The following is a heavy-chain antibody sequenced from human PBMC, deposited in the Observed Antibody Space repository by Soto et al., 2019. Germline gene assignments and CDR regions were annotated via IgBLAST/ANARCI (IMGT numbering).Heavy chain of an antibody. J-gene: IGHJ4*02. CDR2: IIPIFGTA. CDR3: AKGRANTMFGVDTLFDY. Sequence: SVKVSCKASGGTFSSYAISWVRQAPGQGLEWMGGIIPIFGTANYAQKFQGRVTITADESTSTAYMELNSLRADDTAVYYCAKGRANTMFGVDTLFDYWGRGTLVTVSS. CDR1: GGTFSSYA. V-gene: IGHV1-69*13. D-gene: IGHD3-3*01.